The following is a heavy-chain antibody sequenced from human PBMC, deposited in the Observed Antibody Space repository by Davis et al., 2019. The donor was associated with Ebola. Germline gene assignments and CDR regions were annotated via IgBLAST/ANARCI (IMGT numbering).Heavy chain of an antibody. Sequence: SLKISCAASGFNFDDFALHWVRQLPGKGLEWLSGLSRNSDYIAYADSVKGRFTISRDNAKNSLYLQMESLRAEDTALYYCTREPPRSGVGLSYFFDNWGQGTLVTVSS. J-gene: IGHJ4*02. V-gene: IGHV3-9*01. CDR3: TREPPRSGVGLSYFFDN. CDR2: LSRNSDYI. D-gene: IGHD2-8*01. CDR1: GFNFDDFA.